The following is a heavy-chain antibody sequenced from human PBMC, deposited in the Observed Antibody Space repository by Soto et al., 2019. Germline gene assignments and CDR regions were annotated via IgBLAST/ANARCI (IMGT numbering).Heavy chain of an antibody. J-gene: IGHJ5*02. CDR1: GFTFSSYA. D-gene: IGHD2-2*02. Sequence: PGGSLRLSCAASGFTFSSYAMSWVRQAPGKGLVWVSRISTDGSRTNYADSVRGRFTISRDNAENTLYLQMNNLRAEDTAVYYCARDHCSTTTCYTVWFDPWGQGTLVTVSS. CDR3: ARDHCSTTTCYTVWFDP. V-gene: IGHV3-74*01. CDR2: ISTDGSRT.